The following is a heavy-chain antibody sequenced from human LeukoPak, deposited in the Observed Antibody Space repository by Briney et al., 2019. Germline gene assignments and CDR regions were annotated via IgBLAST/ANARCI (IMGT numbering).Heavy chain of an antibody. CDR3: ARVRGLRFRFWFDP. J-gene: IGHJ5*02. D-gene: IGHD5-12*01. Sequence: SETLSLTCAVYGGSFSGYYWSWIRQPPGKGLEWIGEINHSGSTNYNPSLKSRVTISVDTSKNQFSLKLSSVTAADTAVYYCARVRGLRFRFWFDPWGQGTLVTVSS. V-gene: IGHV4-34*01. CDR2: INHSGST. CDR1: GGSFSGYY.